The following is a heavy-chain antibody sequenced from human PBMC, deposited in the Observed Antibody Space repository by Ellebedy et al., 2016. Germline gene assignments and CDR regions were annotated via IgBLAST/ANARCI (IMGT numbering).Heavy chain of an antibody. V-gene: IGHV1-18*01. J-gene: IGHJ4*02. D-gene: IGHD2-15*01. CDR2: ISAYNGNT. CDR1: GYPFTSYG. CDR3: ARTSSGYYDY. Sequence: ASVKVSCXASGYPFTSYGITWVRQAPGQGLEWMGWISAYNGNTNYAQNLQGRVTMTTDTSTSTAYMELRSLRSDDTAVYYCARTSSGYYDYWGQGTLVTASS.